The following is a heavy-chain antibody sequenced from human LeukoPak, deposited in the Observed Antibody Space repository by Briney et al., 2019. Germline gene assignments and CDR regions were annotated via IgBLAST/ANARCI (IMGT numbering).Heavy chain of an antibody. CDR3: AKTLTTVVTPYFFDY. V-gene: IGHV3-23*01. D-gene: IGHD4-23*01. J-gene: IGHJ4*02. CDR2: ISGGGGST. Sequence: GGSLRLSCAASGFTFSSYAMSWVRQAPGKGLEWVSAISGGGGSTYYADSVKGRFTISRDNSKHTLYLQMNSLRAEDTAVYYCAKTLTTVVTPYFFDYWGQGTLVTVSS. CDR1: GFTFSSYA.